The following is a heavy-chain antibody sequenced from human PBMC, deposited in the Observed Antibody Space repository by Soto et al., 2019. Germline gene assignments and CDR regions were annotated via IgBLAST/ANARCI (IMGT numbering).Heavy chain of an antibody. CDR1: GGSISSGDYY. J-gene: IGHJ6*02. Sequence: PSETLSLTCTVSGGSISSGDYYWSWIRHPPGKGLEWIGYIYYSGSTYYNPSLKSRVTISVDTSKNQFSLKLSSVTAADTAVYYCARDYDILTGYYYGMDVWGQGTTVTVSS. CDR3: ARDYDILTGYYYGMDV. D-gene: IGHD3-9*01. V-gene: IGHV4-30-4*01. CDR2: IYYSGST.